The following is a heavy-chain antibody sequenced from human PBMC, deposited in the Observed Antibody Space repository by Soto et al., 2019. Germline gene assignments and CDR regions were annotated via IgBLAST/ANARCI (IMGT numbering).Heavy chain of an antibody. V-gene: IGHV4-39*07. CDR2: VYWTGST. CDR1: GDSITTNGYY. CDR3: ASSSLYGMDV. J-gene: IGHJ6*02. Sequence: SETLSLTCSVSGDSITTNGYYWGWIRQPPGKGLQWIGNVYWTGSTFSHPSLTSRLIISIDTSKNQFSLKVGSVTAADTAVYYCASSSLYGMDVWGQGTTVTVSS.